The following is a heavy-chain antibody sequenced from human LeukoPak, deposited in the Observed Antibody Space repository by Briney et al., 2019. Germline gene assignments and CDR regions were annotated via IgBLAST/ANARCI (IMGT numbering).Heavy chain of an antibody. CDR2: IIPIFGTA. CDR1: GGTFSSYA. J-gene: IGHJ4*02. V-gene: IGHV1-69*13. Sequence: ASVKVSCKASGGTFSSYAISWVRQAPGQGLEWMGGIIPIFGTANYAQKFQGRVTITADESMSTAYMELSSLRSEDTAVYYCARSTYYYGSGRSGNDDYWGQGTLVTVSS. CDR3: ARSTYYYGSGRSGNDDY. D-gene: IGHD3-10*01.